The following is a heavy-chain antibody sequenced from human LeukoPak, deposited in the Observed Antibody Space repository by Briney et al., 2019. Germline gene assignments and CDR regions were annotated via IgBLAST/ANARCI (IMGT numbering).Heavy chain of an antibody. CDR1: RFIFSTYS. V-gene: IGHV3-21*01. D-gene: IGHD3-10*01. CDR2: MSSSRSYI. Sequence: GGSLRLSCAASRFIFSTYSMHWVRQAPGKGLEWVSSMSSSRSYIYYADSVKGRFTISRDNAKNSLYLQMNSLRPEDTAVYYCARGRHGEVRISHHDAFDIWGQGTMVTVSS. J-gene: IGHJ3*02. CDR3: ARGRHGEVRISHHDAFDI.